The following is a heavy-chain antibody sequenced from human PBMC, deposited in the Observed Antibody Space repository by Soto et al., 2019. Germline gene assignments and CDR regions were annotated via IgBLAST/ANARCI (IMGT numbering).Heavy chain of an antibody. Sequence: VKVSCKASGGIFSSFTISWVRQAPGQGLEWLGGIIPIFDTPTYAQNFQGRVTITADKSTNTVYMELSSLRSEDTAVYYCATHGATTMARGAMKHYYYVMDVWGQGTTVTVSS. J-gene: IGHJ6*02. D-gene: IGHD3-10*01. CDR1: GGIFSSFT. CDR3: ATHGATTMARGAMKHYYYVMDV. CDR2: IIPIFDTP. V-gene: IGHV1-69*06.